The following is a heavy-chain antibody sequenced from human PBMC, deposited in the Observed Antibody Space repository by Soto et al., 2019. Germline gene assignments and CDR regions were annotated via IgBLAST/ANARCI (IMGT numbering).Heavy chain of an antibody. J-gene: IGHJ4*02. CDR3: ARGRRRESCSGGDCYYFDY. CDR2: FYWDDDK. V-gene: IGHV2-5*02. CDR1: GFSFSDGAVG. Sequence: QITLKESGPTLVQPTETLTLTCSFSGFSFSDGAVGVGWFRQSPGKAPQWLALFYWDDDKWYSPSLRTRLTAGHDKSRIQVVVSMIHMDPLDTAPYFYARGRRRESCSGGDCYYFDYWCQAILVTASS. D-gene: IGHD2-21*01.